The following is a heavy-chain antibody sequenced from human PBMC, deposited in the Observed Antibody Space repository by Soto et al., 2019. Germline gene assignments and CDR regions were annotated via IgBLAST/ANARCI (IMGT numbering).Heavy chain of an antibody. CDR2: IYYSGTT. CDR1: GYSISSSNW. D-gene: IGHD3-10*01. J-gene: IGHJ4*02. V-gene: IGHV4-28*03. Sequence: SETLSLTCAVSGYSISSSNWWGWIRQPPGKGLEWIGYIYYSGTTYYNPSLKSRVTMSVDTSKNQFSLKLSSVTAADTAVYYCARGYITMVRGVYKIDYWGQGTLVSVSS. CDR3: ARGYITMVRGVYKIDY.